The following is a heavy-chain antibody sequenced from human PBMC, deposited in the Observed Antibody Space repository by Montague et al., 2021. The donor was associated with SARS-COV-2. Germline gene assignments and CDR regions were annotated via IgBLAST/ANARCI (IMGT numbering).Heavy chain of an antibody. CDR2: IHHSGNT. Sequence: TLSLTCAVSGGSVSSGGYSWFWIREPPGKGLEWIGHIHHSGNTYYNPSLKSRATISGDRPKNQFSLRVTSVSAADTAVYSCASYRDYGDYYWGQGILVTGPS. V-gene: IGHV4-30-2*01. J-gene: IGHJ4*02. D-gene: IGHD4-17*01. CDR3: ASYRDYGDYY. CDR1: GGSVSSGGYS.